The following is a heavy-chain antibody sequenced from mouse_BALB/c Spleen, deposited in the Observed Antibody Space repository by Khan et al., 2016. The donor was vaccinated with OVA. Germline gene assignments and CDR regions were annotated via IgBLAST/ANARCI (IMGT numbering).Heavy chain of an antibody. V-gene: IGHV5-6*01. CDR3: TDHLTGSFTY. CDR1: GFTFSSYS. CDR2: ISSGGDYT. D-gene: IGHD4-1*01. Sequence: EVELVESGRDLVKPGGSLKLSCAASGFTFSSYSMSWVRQTPDKRLVWVAPISSGGDYTYYPASVKGRFTISRDNAKNTLYLQLSDLKSEDTAVYYCTDHLTGSFTYWGQGTLVTVSA. J-gene: IGHJ3*01.